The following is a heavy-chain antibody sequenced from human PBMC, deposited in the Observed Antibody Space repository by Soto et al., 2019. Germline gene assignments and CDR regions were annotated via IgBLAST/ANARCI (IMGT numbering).Heavy chain of an antibody. V-gene: IGHV1-46*01. J-gene: IGHJ4*02. CDR3: ARGSYYYGSGSYSYFDY. D-gene: IGHD3-10*01. CDR2: FNPSGGGT. CDR1: GYTFTSYY. Sequence: GASVKVSCKASGYTFTSYYMHWVRQTPGQGLEWMGIFNPSGGGTSYAQKFQGRVTMTRDTSTSTVYMELSSLRSEDTAVYYCARGSYYYGSGSYSYFDYWGQGTLVTVSS.